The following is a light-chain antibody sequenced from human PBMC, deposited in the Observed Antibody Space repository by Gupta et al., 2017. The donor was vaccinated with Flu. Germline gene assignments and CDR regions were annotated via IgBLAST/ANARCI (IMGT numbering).Light chain of an antibody. CDR3: QSYDDRLRGWV. CDR1: GSNVGATYD. Sequence: TILFTGTGSNVGATYDVHWYQQFPGSAPKFLNSGSNTRPSGVPDRFSVSKSGSSASLAINGLQAEDEADYYCQSYDDRLRGWVFGGGTKLTVL. CDR2: GSN. J-gene: IGLJ3*02. V-gene: IGLV1-40*01.